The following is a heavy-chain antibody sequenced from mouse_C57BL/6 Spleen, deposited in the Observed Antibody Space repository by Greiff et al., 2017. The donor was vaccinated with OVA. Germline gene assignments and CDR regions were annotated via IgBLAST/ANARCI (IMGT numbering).Heavy chain of an antibody. CDR3: ARYDSYYYGSSSYYAMDY. J-gene: IGHJ4*01. V-gene: IGHV7-3*01. Sequence: EVQLVESGGGLVQPGGSLSLSCAASGFTFTDYYMSWVRQPPGKALEWLGFIRNKANGYTTEYSASVKGRFTISRDNSQSILYLQMNALRAEDSATYYCARYDSYYYGSSSYYAMDYWGQGTSVTVSS. D-gene: IGHD1-1*01. CDR2: IRNKANGYTT. CDR1: GFTFTDYY.